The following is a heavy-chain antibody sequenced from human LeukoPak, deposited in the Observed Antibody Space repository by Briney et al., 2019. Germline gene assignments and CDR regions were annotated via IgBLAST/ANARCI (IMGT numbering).Heavy chain of an antibody. J-gene: IGHJ4*02. CDR1: GFTFSAYW. CDR3: AKDLVATGALDL. V-gene: IGHV3-7*01. D-gene: IGHD2-15*01. CDR2: IRQDGGQT. Sequence: GGSLRLSCAASGFTFSAYWIHWVRQAPGKGLEGLADIRQDGGQTYYVDSVKGRFTISRDNAKNSLYLQLNSLRVEDTAVYYCAKDLVATGALDLWGQGTLVTVSS.